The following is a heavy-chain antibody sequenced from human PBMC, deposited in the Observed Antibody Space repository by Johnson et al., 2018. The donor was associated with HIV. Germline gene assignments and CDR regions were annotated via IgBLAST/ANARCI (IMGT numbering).Heavy chain of an antibody. CDR2: IKCDGSEK. V-gene: IGHV3-52*01. D-gene: IGHD2-2*01. Sequence: VQLVESGGGVVQPGGSLRLSCAASGFTFSSYGMHWVCQAPEKGLEWVADIKCDGSEKYYVDSVKGRLTISRDNTKNSLYLQMDSLRSEDTAVYFCARDWYCSSTFCSERVLKDAFDVWGQGTMVTVSS. J-gene: IGHJ3*01. CDR1: GFTFSSYG. CDR3: ARDWYCSSTFCSERVLKDAFDV.